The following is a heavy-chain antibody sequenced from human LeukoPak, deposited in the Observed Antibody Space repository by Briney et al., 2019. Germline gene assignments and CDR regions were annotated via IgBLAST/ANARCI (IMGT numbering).Heavy chain of an antibody. CDR3: ARSIVVVPAAHMGGWFDP. V-gene: IGHV4-59*01. Sequence: PSETLSLTCTVSGGSISSYYWSWIRQPPGKGLEWIGYIYYSGSTNYNPSLKSRVTISVDTSKNQFSLKLSSVTAADTAVYYCARSIVVVPAAHMGGWFDPWGQGTLVTVSS. D-gene: IGHD2-2*01. J-gene: IGHJ5*02. CDR1: GGSISSYY. CDR2: IYYSGST.